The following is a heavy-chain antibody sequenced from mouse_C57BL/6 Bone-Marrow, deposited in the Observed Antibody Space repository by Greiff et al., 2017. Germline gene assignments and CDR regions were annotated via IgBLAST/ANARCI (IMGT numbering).Heavy chain of an antibody. D-gene: IGHD4-1*01. CDR3: TTLLGWYFDV. CDR1: GFNIKDDY. Sequence: EVQLVESGAELVRPGASVKLSCTASGFNIKDDYMHWVKQRPEQGLEWIGWIDPENGDTEYASEFQGKATITADTSSNTAYLQLSSLTSEDTAVYYCTTLLGWYFDVWGTGTTVTVSS. J-gene: IGHJ1*03. CDR2: IDPENGDT. V-gene: IGHV14-4*01.